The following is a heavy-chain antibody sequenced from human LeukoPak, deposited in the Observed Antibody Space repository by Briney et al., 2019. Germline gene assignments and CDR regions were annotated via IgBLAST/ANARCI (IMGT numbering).Heavy chain of an antibody. CDR1: GFTFSSYN. CDR3: ARVPGIAVAEGLAYFDY. Sequence: PGGSLRLSCAASGFTFSSYNMHWVRQAPGKGLEWVSVIYSGGSTYYADSVKGRFTISRDNSKNTLYLQMNSLRAEDTAVYYCARVPGIAVAEGLAYFDYWGQGTLVTVSS. D-gene: IGHD6-19*01. J-gene: IGHJ4*02. CDR2: IYSGGST. V-gene: IGHV3-66*01.